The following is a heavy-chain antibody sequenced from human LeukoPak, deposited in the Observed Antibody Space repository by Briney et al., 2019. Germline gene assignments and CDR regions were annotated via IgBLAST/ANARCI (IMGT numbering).Heavy chain of an antibody. J-gene: IGHJ5*02. CDR2: IYYSGST. CDR3: ARDGYRGSYGIAP. CDR1: GGSISSGGYY. V-gene: IGHV4-31*03. D-gene: IGHD1-26*01. Sequence: PSETLSLTCTVSGGSISSGGYYWSWIRQHPGKGLEWIGYIYYSGSTYYNPSLKSRVTISVDTSKNQFSLKLSSVTAADTAVYYCARDGYRGSYGIAPWGPGTLVTVSS.